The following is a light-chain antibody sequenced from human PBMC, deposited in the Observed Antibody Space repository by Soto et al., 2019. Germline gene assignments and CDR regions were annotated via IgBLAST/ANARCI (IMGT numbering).Light chain of an antibody. V-gene: IGKV3D-15*01. J-gene: IGKJ4*01. Sequence: EIVMTLSPATLSVSPGERATLSCRASQSVNIYVAWYQRKPGQAPRLLSFGATYRDTGIPARFSGSGSGTEFNLTISGLQSEDFAFYFCQTYDAWLRRTFGGGTKVDIK. CDR2: GAT. CDR3: QTYDAWLRRT. CDR1: QSVNIY.